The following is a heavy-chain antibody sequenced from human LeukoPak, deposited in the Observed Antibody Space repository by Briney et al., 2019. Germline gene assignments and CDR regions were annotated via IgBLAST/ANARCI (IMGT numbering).Heavy chain of an antibody. V-gene: IGHV3-15*01. CDR1: GFTFSNAW. J-gene: IGHJ6*03. CDR3: TAGIAARPYYYYYYMDV. D-gene: IGHD6-6*01. CDR2: IKSKTDGGTT. Sequence: PGGSLRLSCAASGFTFSNAWMSWVRQAPGKGLEWVGRIKSKTDGGTTDYAAPVKGRFTISRDDSKNTLYLQMNSLKTEDTAVYYCTAGIAARPYYYYYYMDVWGKGTTVTVSS.